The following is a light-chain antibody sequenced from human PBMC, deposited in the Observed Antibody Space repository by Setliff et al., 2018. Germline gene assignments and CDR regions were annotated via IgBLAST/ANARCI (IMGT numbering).Light chain of an antibody. CDR1: SSDVGGYNY. CDR2: DVS. Sequence: QSVLAQPRSVSGSPGQSVTISCTGTSSDVGGYNYVSWYQQHPGEAPKVIIYDVSKRPSGVPDRFSASKSGNTASLTISGLQADDEADYYCCSYAGTYTYVFGTGTKVTVL. V-gene: IGLV2-11*01. CDR3: CSYAGTYTYV. J-gene: IGLJ1*01.